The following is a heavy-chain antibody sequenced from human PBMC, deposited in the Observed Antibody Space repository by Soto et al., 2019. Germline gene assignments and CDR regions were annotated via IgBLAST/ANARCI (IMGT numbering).Heavy chain of an antibody. CDR1: GGSISSYY. D-gene: IGHD1-20*01. V-gene: IGHV4-59*01. CDR3: ARDSRSITGIGLFDY. CDR2: IYYSGST. J-gene: IGHJ4*02. Sequence: PSETLSLTCTVSGGSISSYYWSWIRQPPGKGLEWIGYIYYSGSTNYNPSLKSRVTISVDTSKNQFSLKLSSVTAADTAVYYCARDSRSITGIGLFDYWGQGTLVTVSS.